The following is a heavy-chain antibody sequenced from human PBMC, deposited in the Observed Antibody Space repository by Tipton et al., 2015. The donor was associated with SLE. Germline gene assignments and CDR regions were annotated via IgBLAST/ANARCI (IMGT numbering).Heavy chain of an antibody. CDR3: ARDHPVAGPFDY. D-gene: IGHD6-19*01. CDR2: IYTRGST. V-gene: IGHV4-4*07. J-gene: IGHJ4*02. Sequence: TLSLTCTVSGGSLSNYSWSWIRQPAGKGLEWVGRIYTRGSTNYNPSLKSRVTMSVDTSKNQFSLKLSSVTAADTAVYYCARDHPVAGPFDYWGQGTLVTVSS. CDR1: GGSLSNYS.